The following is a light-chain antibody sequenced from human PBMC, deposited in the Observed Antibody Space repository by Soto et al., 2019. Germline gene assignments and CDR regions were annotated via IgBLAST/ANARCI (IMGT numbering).Light chain of an antibody. CDR1: QSVNKNH. V-gene: IGKV3-20*01. CDR3: QQYGSTPLT. CDR2: GAS. J-gene: IGKJ4*01. Sequence: EIVLTQSPDTLSLSPGERATLSCRASQSVNKNHLTWYQQKRGQAPMLLIFGASSRATGIPDRFSGSGSGTDFTLTISRLEPEDFAVYYCQQYGSTPLTFGGGTKVEIK.